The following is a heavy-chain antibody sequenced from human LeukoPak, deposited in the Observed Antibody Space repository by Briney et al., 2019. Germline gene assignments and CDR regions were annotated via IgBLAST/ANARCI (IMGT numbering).Heavy chain of an antibody. CDR1: GITFSTYS. CDR3: ARGPEGSSLNWFDP. D-gene: IGHD1-14*01. Sequence: GSLRLSCAASGITFSTYSMNWVRQAPGKGLEWVSCISSGSRYIYYADSVKGRFTISRDDAKNSLYLQMNSLRAEDTALYYCARGPEGSSLNWFDPWGQGTLVTVSS. CDR2: ISSGSRYI. V-gene: IGHV3-21*01. J-gene: IGHJ5*02.